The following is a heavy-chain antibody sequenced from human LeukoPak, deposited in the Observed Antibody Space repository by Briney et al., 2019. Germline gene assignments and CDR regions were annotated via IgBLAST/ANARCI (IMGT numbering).Heavy chain of an antibody. CDR1: GGSISSSGYY. V-gene: IGHV4-39*01. CDR2: IYYSGST. Sequence: SETLFLTXTVSGGSISSSGYYWGWIRQPPGKGLEWIASIYYSGSTYYNPSLKSRVTISVDTSKNQLSLKLSSLTAADTAVYYCARHEYSGSYYGLSWFDPWGQGTLVTVSS. D-gene: IGHD1-26*01. J-gene: IGHJ5*02. CDR3: ARHEYSGSYYGLSWFDP.